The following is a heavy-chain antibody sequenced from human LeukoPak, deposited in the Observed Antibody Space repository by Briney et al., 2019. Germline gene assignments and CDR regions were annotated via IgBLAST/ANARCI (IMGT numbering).Heavy chain of an antibody. CDR2: FDPEDGET. D-gene: IGHD3-10*01. CDR3: AREVVGSGSYYKDY. Sequence: ASVKVSCKVSGYTLTELSMHWVRQAPGKGLEWMGGFDPEDGETIYAQKFQGRVTMTTDTSTSTVYMELRSLRSDDTAVYYCAREVVGSGSYYKDYWGQGTLVTVSS. CDR1: GYTLTELS. V-gene: IGHV1-24*01. J-gene: IGHJ4*02.